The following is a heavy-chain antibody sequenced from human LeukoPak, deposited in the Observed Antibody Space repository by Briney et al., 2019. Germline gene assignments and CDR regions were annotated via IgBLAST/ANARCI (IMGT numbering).Heavy chain of an antibody. Sequence: PGGSLRLSCTASGFSFSSYGMQWVRQASGAGLEWVASIRYDGSNKNYADSVKGRFTISRDNSRNTLYLQMNSLRPEDTALYYCAKDRNPVVVVLRGAALDTWGQGTLVVVSS. CDR3: AKDRNPVVVVLRGAALDT. CDR2: IRYDGSNK. J-gene: IGHJ5*01. CDR1: GFSFSSYG. V-gene: IGHV3-30*02. D-gene: IGHD2-15*01.